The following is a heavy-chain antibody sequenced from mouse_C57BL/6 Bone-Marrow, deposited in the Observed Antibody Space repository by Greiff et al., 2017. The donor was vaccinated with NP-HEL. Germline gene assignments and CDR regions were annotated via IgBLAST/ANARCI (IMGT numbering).Heavy chain of an antibody. Sequence: EVKLVESGGGLVQPGGSLKLSCAASGFTFSDYGMAWVRQAPRKGPEWVAFISHLAYSIYYADTVTGRFTISRENAKNTLYLEMSSLRSEDTAMYYCARYPDYGSSPYAMDYWGQGTSVTVSS. CDR1: GFTFSDYG. J-gene: IGHJ4*01. D-gene: IGHD1-1*01. CDR3: ARYPDYGSSPYAMDY. V-gene: IGHV5-15*01. CDR2: ISHLAYSI.